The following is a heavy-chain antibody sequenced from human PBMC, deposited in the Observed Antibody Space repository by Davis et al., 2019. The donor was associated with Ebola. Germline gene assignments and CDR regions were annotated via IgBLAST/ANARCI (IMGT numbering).Heavy chain of an antibody. Sequence: ASVKVSCKASGYTFTGYYMHWVRQAPGQGLEWMGWINPNSGGTNYAQKFQGRVTMTRDTSISTAYMELSRLRSDDTAVYYCARGKQLVSGWIDPWGQGTLVTVSS. CDR2: INPNSGGT. CDR1: GYTFTGYY. J-gene: IGHJ5*02. V-gene: IGHV1-2*02. D-gene: IGHD6-6*01. CDR3: ARGKQLVSGWIDP.